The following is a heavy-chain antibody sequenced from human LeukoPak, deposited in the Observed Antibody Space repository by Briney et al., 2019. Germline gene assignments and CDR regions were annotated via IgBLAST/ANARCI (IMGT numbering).Heavy chain of an antibody. V-gene: IGHV3-43*01. CDR1: GFTFDDYT. Sequence: PGGSLRLSCAASGFTFDDYTMHWVRQAPGKGLEWVSLISWDGGSTYYADSVKGRFTISRDNSKNSLYLQMNSLRTEDTALYYCAKDSGGYFDYWGQGTLVTVSS. CDR3: AKDSGGYFDY. CDR2: ISWDGGST. J-gene: IGHJ4*02.